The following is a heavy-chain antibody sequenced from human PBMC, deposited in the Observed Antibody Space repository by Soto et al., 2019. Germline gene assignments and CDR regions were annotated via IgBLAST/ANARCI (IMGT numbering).Heavy chain of an antibody. CDR2: ISGSGGST. D-gene: IGHD3-3*01. Sequence: HPGGSLRLSCAASGFTFSSYAMSWVRQAPGKGLEWVSAISGSGGSTYYADSVKGRFTISRDNSKNTLYLQMNSLRAEDTAVYYCAKDSYYYDFWSGYSGGPDYWGQGTLVTVSS. J-gene: IGHJ4*02. V-gene: IGHV3-23*01. CDR3: AKDSYYYDFWSGYSGGPDY. CDR1: GFTFSSYA.